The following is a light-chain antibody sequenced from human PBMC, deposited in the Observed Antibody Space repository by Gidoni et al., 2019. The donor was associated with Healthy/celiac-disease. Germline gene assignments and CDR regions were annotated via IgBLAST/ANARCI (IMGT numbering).Light chain of an antibody. CDR1: QSVLTSSNSKNY. J-gene: IGKJ2*01. CDR3: QQYYSTPLYT. V-gene: IGKV4-1*01. CDR2: WAS. Sequence: DIVMTQSPDSLAVSLGERATINCKSSQSVLTSSNSKNYLAWYQQKPGQPPKLLIYWASTRESGVPDRFSGSGSGTDFTLTISSLQAEDVAVYYCQQYYSTPLYTFGQGTKLEIK.